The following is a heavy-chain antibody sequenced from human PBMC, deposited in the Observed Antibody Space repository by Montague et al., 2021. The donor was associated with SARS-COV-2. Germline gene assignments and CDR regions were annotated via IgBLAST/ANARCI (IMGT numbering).Heavy chain of an antibody. J-gene: IGHJ4*02. CDR2: VHYNGRT. D-gene: IGHD1-1*01. V-gene: IGHV4-39*01. CDR3: TRHVHMTWPEPSPGFDC. CDR1: GDSISSSSYN. Sequence: SETLSLTCTVSGDSISSSSYNWGWIRQPPGKGLEWIGSVHYNGRTYYNPSLKSRVTIYVDTSKNQISLRLSSVTAADTAVYYSTRHVHMTWPEPSPGFDCWGQGTLVTVSS.